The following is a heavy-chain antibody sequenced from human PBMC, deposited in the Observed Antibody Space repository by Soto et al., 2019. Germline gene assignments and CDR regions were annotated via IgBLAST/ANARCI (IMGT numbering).Heavy chain of an antibody. CDR3: ARDEYYYDSSGQNYYYNGIDV. Sequence: SETLSLTCTVSGGSISSYYWSWIRQPPGKGLEWIGYIYYSGSTNYNPSLKGRVTISVDTSKNQFSRKLSSVTAADTAVYYCARDEYYYDSSGQNYYYNGIDVWGQGTTVTVSS. D-gene: IGHD3-22*01. V-gene: IGHV4-59*01. J-gene: IGHJ6*02. CDR1: GGSISSYY. CDR2: IYYSGST.